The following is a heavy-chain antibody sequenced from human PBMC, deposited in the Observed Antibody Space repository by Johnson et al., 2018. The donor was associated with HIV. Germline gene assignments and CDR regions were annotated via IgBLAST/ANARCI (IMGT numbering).Heavy chain of an antibody. CDR1: GVNFRPYP. V-gene: IGHV3-23*04. Sequence: VQLVESGGGLVQPGGSLKLSCAASGVNFRPYPMTWVRQAPGKGLEWVSAVSGSGGSTYYADSVKGRFSISRDNSKNTLYLQMNSLRAEDTAVYYCARGPNSSMLVGAGPGWVDIWGQGTMVTVSS. CDR3: ARGPNSSMLVGAGPGWVDI. D-gene: IGHD3-22*01. CDR2: VSGSGGST. J-gene: IGHJ3*02.